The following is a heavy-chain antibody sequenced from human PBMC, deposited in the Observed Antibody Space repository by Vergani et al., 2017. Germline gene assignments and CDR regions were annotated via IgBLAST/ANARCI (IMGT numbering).Heavy chain of an antibody. CDR3: AREYIVVVPAAKSGVVDWVDP. D-gene: IGHD2-2*01. V-gene: IGHV3-30-3*01. CDR1: GFTFSSYA. J-gene: IGHJ5*02. CDR2: ISYDGSNK. Sequence: QVQLVESGGGVVQPGRSLRLSCAASGFTFSSYAMHWVRQAPGKGLEWVAVISYDGSNKYYADSVKGRFTISRDNSKNTLYLQMNSLRAEDTAVYYCAREYIVVVPAAKSGVVDWVDPWGQGTLVTVSS.